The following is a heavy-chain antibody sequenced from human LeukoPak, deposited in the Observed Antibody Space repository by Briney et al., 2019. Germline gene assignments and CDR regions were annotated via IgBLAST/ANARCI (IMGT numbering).Heavy chain of an antibody. Sequence: PGGSLRLSCAASGFTFSRYDMHWVRQAAGKGLEWVSAIGAVDDTYYADSVRGRFTISRENAKNSFYLQMNSLGAGDTAVYYCAREGLGGLVQPLDYWGQGALVTVSS. CDR1: GFTFSRYD. V-gene: IGHV3-13*04. J-gene: IGHJ4*02. CDR2: IGAVDDT. CDR3: AREGLGGLVQPLDY. D-gene: IGHD6-19*01.